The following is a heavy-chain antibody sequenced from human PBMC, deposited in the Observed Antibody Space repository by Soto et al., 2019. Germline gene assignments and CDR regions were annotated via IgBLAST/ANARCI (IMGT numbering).Heavy chain of an antibody. J-gene: IGHJ4*02. CDR2: ISSSSSYI. CDR1: GFTFSSYS. V-gene: IGHV3-21*01. CDR3: ARDSPVGVGTGGEIDY. D-gene: IGHD3-16*01. Sequence: SLRLSCAASGFTFSSYSMNWVRQAPGKGLEWVSSISSSSSYIYYADSVKGRFTISRDDAKNSLYLQMNSLRAEDTAVYYCARDSPVGVGTGGEIDYWGQGTLVTVSS.